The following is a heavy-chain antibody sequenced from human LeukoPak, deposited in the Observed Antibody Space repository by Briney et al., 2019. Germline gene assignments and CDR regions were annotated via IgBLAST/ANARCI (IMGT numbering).Heavy chain of an antibody. Sequence: GGSLRLSCAASGFTFSSYEMNWVRQAPGKGLEWVSYISSSGSTIYYADSVKGRFTISRDNAKNSLYLQMNSLRAEDTAVYYCASVYYDSSAQQGPYDYWGQGTLVTVSS. CDR1: GFTFSSYE. J-gene: IGHJ4*02. D-gene: IGHD3-22*01. V-gene: IGHV3-48*03. CDR2: ISSSGSTI. CDR3: ASVYYDSSAQQGPYDY.